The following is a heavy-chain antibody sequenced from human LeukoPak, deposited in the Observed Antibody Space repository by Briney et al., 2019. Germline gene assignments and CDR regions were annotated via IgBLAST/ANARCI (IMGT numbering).Heavy chain of an antibody. CDR1: GGSVSNYY. J-gene: IGHJ3*02. CDR3: ARRMSGWHDAFGI. Sequence: SETLSLTCTVSGGSVSNYYWSWIRQSPGKGLEWIAYIYYSGSTYYNPSLKSRVTISVDTSKNLFSLKLSSLTAADTAVYYCARRMSGWHDAFGIWGQGTMVTVSS. CDR2: IYYSGST. D-gene: IGHD6-19*01. V-gene: IGHV4-59*02.